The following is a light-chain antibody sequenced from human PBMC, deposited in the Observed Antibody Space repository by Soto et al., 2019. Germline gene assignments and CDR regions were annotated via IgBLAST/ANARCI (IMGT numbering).Light chain of an antibody. CDR2: EGS. J-gene: IGLJ1*01. V-gene: IGLV2-23*01. Sequence: QSALTQPASVSGSPGQSITISCTGSSSDVGSYNLVSWYQQHPGKAPKLMIYEGSKRPSGVSNRFSGSKSGNMASLTISGLQAEDEADYYCCSYAGGGSYVFGPGTKLTVL. CDR1: SSDVGSYNL. CDR3: CSYAGGGSYV.